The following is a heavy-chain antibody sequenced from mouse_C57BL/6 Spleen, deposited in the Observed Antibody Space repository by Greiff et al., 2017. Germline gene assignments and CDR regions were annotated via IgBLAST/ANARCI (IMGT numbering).Heavy chain of an antibody. CDR2: IDPSDSET. D-gene: IGHD4-1*01. Sequence: QVHVKQPGAELVRPGSSVKLSCKASGYTFTSYWMHWVKQRPIQGLEWIGNIDPSDSETHYNQKFKDKATLTVDKSSSTAYMQLSSLTSEDSAVYYCARDLTGTWAYWGQGTLVTVSA. CDR1: GYTFTSYW. J-gene: IGHJ3*01. V-gene: IGHV1-52*01. CDR3: ARDLTGTWAY.